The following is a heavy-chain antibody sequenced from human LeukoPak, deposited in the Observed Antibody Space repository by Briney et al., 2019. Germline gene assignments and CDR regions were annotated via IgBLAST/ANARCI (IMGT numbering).Heavy chain of an antibody. CDR3: VTRSYTSGWPT. D-gene: IGHD6-19*01. V-gene: IGHV1-2*02. Sequence: GASVKVSCKASGNTFISNYIHWVRQARGQGLEWMGWINPNSGGANYAQRFQGRVTMTRDTSVTTAFLDLDRLTSDDTAVYYCVTRSYTSGWPTWGQGTLVTVSS. CDR1: GNTFISNY. J-gene: IGHJ5*02. CDR2: INPNSGGA.